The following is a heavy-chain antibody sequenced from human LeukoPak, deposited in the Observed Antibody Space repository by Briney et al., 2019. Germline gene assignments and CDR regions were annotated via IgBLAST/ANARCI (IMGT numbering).Heavy chain of an antibody. Sequence: GGSLRLSCVVSGFTVTSNYMSWVRQAPGKGLEWVSVIYSGGTTNYADSVKGRFSVYRDNSKNTLHLQMNTLGAEDTAVYYCASKLTSGYWGQGTLVTVSS. CDR1: GFTVTSNY. J-gene: IGHJ4*02. D-gene: IGHD4-17*01. CDR3: ASKLTSGY. CDR2: IYSGGTT. V-gene: IGHV3-66*01.